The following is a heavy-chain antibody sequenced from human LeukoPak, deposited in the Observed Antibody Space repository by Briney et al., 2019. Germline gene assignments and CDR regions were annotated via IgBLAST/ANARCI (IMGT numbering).Heavy chain of an antibody. CDR2: TSVYNGDT. Sequence: GASVTVSFKASGYTFNMYGIGWVRQAPGQGLEWMGWTSVYNGDTHYIQKLQGRVTMTTDTATSTAYMELRSLRSDDTAVYYCARVSSTYYDILTAYYGYWGQGTLVTVSS. V-gene: IGHV1-18*01. J-gene: IGHJ4*02. CDR3: ARVSSTYYDILTAYYGY. D-gene: IGHD3-9*01. CDR1: GYTFNMYG.